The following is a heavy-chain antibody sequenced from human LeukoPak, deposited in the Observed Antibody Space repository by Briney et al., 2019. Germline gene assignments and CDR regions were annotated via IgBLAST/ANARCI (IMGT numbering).Heavy chain of an antibody. CDR2: INHSGST. Sequence: SETLSLTCAVYGGSFSGYYWNWIRQPPGKGLEWIGEINHSGSTNYNPSLKSRVTISVDTSKNQFSLKLSSVTAADTAVYYCARSRTTVTRYYYYYYGMDVWGQGTTVTVSS. CDR1: GGSFSGYY. D-gene: IGHD4-17*01. V-gene: IGHV4-34*01. J-gene: IGHJ6*02. CDR3: ARSRTTVTRYYYYYYGMDV.